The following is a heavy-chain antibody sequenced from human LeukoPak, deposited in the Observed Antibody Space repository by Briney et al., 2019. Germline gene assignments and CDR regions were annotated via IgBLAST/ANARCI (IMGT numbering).Heavy chain of an antibody. D-gene: IGHD3-16*01. J-gene: IGHJ4*02. CDR3: ARDRRMITFGGVLQF. Sequence: QAGGSLRLSCAASGFTFSSYAMHWVRQAPGKGLEWVAVISYDGSNKYYADSVKGRFTISRDNSKNTLYLQMNSLRAEDTAVYYCARDRRMITFGGVLQFWGQGTLVTVSS. CDR2: ISYDGSNK. CDR1: GFTFSSYA. V-gene: IGHV3-30*04.